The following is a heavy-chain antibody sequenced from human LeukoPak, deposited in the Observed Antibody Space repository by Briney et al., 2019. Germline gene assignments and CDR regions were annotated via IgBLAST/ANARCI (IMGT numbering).Heavy chain of an antibody. V-gene: IGHV2-70*01. CDR3: ARMRRAAAGPYYLDY. D-gene: IGHD6-13*01. Sequence: SGPTLVNPTQTLTLTCTFSGFSLSTSGMCVSWIRQRPGKALEWLALIDWDDDKYYSTSLKTRLTISKDTSKNQVVLTMTNMDPVDTATYYYARMRRAAAGPYYLDYWGQGTLVTVSS. J-gene: IGHJ4*02. CDR2: IDWDDDK. CDR1: GFSLSTSGMC.